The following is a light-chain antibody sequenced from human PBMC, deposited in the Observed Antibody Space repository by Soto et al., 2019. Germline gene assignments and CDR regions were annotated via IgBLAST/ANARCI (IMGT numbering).Light chain of an antibody. Sequence: DIQMTQSPSTLSASVGDRVTITCRASQSVSSWLAWYQQKPGKAPKLLIYDASSVESGVPSRFSGSGSGTEFTLTISSLQPEDFATYYCQQYNSYSGTFGQGTKVEIK. CDR1: QSVSSW. CDR2: DAS. CDR3: QQYNSYSGT. J-gene: IGKJ1*01. V-gene: IGKV1-5*01.